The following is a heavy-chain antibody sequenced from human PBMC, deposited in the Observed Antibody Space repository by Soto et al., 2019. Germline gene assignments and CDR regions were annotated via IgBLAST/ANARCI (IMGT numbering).Heavy chain of an antibody. Sequence: GGSLRLSCAAFGFTFSNYGIHWVRQAPGKGLEWVAVISYSGNDYHYADSVKGRFTISRDNSKNTLYLQMNSLRAEDTAVYYCARTGRATYYDFWSGYYPCYFDYWGQGTLVTVSS. CDR2: ISYSGNDY. V-gene: IGHV3-30*03. D-gene: IGHD3-3*01. J-gene: IGHJ4*02. CDR3: ARTGRATYYDFWSGYYPCYFDY. CDR1: GFTFSNYG.